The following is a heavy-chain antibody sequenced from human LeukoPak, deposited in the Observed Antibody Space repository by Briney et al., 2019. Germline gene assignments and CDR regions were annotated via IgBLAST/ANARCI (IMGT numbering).Heavy chain of an antibody. Sequence: GGSLRLSCAVSGFTVSSNYMSWVRQAPGKGLEWVSLIYSGGGTYYADSVRGRFTISRDNAKNSLYLQMNSLRAEDTAVYYCARGGRWERLLDYWGQGTLVTVSS. CDR3: ARGGRWERLLDY. D-gene: IGHD1-1*01. J-gene: IGHJ4*02. CDR2: IYSGGGT. CDR1: GFTVSSNY. V-gene: IGHV3-53*01.